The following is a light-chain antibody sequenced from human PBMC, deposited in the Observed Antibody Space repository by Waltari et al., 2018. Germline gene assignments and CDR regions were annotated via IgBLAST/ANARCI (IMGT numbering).Light chain of an antibody. CDR1: TRAVGHYTS. Sequence: QSALTQPASVSGSPGQSITLPCPGTTRAVGHYTSVSWDQQHPGKVPKLIIYGVSNRPSGVSNRFSGSKSGNTASLTISGLQAEDEADYYCSSYTGGSTFYVFGTGTKVAVL. CDR2: GVS. CDR3: SSYTGGSTFYV. J-gene: IGLJ1*01. V-gene: IGLV2-14*01.